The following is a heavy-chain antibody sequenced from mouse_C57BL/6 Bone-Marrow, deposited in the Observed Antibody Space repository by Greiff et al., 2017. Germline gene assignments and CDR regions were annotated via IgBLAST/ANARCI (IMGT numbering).Heavy chain of an antibody. D-gene: IGHD2-12*01. CDR1: GYTFTSYW. Sequence: QVQLKQPGAELVMPGASVKLSCKASGYTFTSYWMHWVKQRPGQGLEWIGEIDPSDGYTNYNQKFKGKSTLTVDTSSSTAYMQLSSLTSEASAVYYCARECYYCWYCCVWGTGTTVTVSS. J-gene: IGHJ1*03. V-gene: IGHV1-69*01. CDR2: IDPSDGYT. CDR3: ARECYYCWYCCV.